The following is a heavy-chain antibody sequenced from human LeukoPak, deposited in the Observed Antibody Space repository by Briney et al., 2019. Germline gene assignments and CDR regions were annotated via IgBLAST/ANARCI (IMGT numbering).Heavy chain of an antibody. J-gene: IGHJ3*01. CDR1: GFTFSSNA. Sequence: PGGCLRLSCAASGFTFSSNAMSWVRQAPGKGLEWVSTIRGDFGSTYYADSVKGRFTISRDNFKNTVFLRMNSLRAEDTAVYYCAKVVLLLTASDAFDFWGQGTNVTVSS. CDR3: AKVVLLLTASDAFDF. CDR2: IRGDFGST. V-gene: IGHV3-23*01. D-gene: IGHD2-21*02.